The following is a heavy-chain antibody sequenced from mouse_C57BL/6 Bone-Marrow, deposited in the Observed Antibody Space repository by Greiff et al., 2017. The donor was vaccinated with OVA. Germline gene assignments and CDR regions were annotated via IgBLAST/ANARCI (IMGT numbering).Heavy chain of an antibody. D-gene: IGHD3-2*02. CDR3: VTAQATAWFAY. J-gene: IGHJ3*01. V-gene: IGHV1-22*01. CDR2: INPNNGGT. Sequence: VQLQQSGPELVKPGASVKMSCKASGYTFTDYNMHWVKQSHGKSLEWIGYINPNNGGTSYNQKFKGKATLTVNKSSSTAYMELRSLTSEDSAVYYCVTAQATAWFAYWGQGTLVTVSA. CDR1: GYTFTDYN.